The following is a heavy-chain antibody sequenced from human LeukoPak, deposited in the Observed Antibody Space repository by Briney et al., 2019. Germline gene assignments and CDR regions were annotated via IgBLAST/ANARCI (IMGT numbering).Heavy chain of an antibody. Sequence: SVKVTCKASGGTFSSYAISWVRQAPGQGLEWMGGIIPIFGTANFAQKFQGRVTITADESTSTAYMELSSLRSEDTAVYYCARDPYYYGSGNWFDPWGQGTLVTVSS. V-gene: IGHV1-69*01. CDR3: ARDPYYYGSGNWFDP. D-gene: IGHD3-10*01. CDR2: IIPIFGTA. CDR1: GGTFSSYA. J-gene: IGHJ5*02.